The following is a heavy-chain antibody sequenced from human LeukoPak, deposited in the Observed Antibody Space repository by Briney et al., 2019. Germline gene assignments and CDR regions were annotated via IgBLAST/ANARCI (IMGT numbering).Heavy chain of an antibody. CDR2: INHSGST. CDR1: GGSFSGYY. V-gene: IGHV4-34*01. Sequence: SETLSLTCAVYGGSFSGYYWSWIRQPPGKRLEWIGEINHSGSTNYNPSLKSRVTISVDTSKNQFSLKLSSVTAADTAVYYCARGAHRPKKGYFGYWGQGTLVTVSS. CDR3: ARGAHRPKKGYFGY. J-gene: IGHJ4*02.